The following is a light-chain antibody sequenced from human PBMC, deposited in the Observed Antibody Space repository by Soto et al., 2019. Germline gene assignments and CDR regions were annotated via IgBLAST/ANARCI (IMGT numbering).Light chain of an antibody. J-gene: IGKJ4*01. Sequence: DIVMTQSPDSLAVSLGERATINCKSSQSVLYSSNNKNYFAWYQQKPGQPPKLLIYWASTRESGVPDRFSGSGSGTDFTLTISSLQAEEVAVYYCQQYYSTPLLTFGGGTKVEIK. CDR3: QQYYSTPLLT. V-gene: IGKV4-1*01. CDR2: WAS. CDR1: QSVLYSSNNKNY.